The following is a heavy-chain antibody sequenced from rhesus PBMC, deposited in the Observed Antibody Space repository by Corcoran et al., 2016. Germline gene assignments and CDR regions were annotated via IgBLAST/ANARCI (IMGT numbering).Heavy chain of an antibody. V-gene: IGHV4-173*01. Sequence: QLQLQESGPGLVKSSETLSLTCAVSGGSISSHHLIWIRQPPGKGLEWDGRIFVGSRTTHSNPSPMSRVTCSTDTAKNQFSLKLSSMTAADTAVYYCAIGCAGSGCPLVSIDYWGQGVLVTVSS. CDR2: IFVGSRTT. J-gene: IGHJ4*01. CDR1: GGSISSHH. D-gene: IGHD2-21*01. CDR3: AIGCAGSGCPLVSIDY.